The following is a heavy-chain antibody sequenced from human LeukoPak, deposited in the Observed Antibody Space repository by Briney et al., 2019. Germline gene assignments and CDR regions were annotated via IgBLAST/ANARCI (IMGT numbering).Heavy chain of an antibody. CDR1: GFTFSSYG. D-gene: IGHD3-9*01. V-gene: IGHV3-23*02. J-gene: IGHJ5*02. CDR2: ISGSGDST. Sequence: GVSLTLSCAASGFTFSSYGMRWLPQAPGKGLEWVSAISGSGDSTYYGVCVRGRFTISRDNSTNTLYLKMNSRRAEDTAVYYCAKDPRHYFDWFTSENWFDPWGQGTLVTVSS. CDR3: AKDPRHYFDWFTSENWFDP.